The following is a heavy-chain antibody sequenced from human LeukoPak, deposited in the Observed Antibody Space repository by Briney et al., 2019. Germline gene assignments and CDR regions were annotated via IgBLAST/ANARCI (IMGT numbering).Heavy chain of an antibody. J-gene: IGHJ6*03. CDR2: ISSSGSTI. CDR1: GFTFSDYY. V-gene: IGHV3-11*04. D-gene: IGHD3-3*01. Sequence: GGSLRLSCAASGFTFSDYYMSWIRQAPGKGLEWVSYISSSGSTIYYADSVKGRFTISRDNAKNSLYLQMNSLRAEDTAVYYCARVSVASTFGWGYYYYYYMDVWGKGTTVTGSS. CDR3: ARVSVASTFGWGYYYYYYMDV.